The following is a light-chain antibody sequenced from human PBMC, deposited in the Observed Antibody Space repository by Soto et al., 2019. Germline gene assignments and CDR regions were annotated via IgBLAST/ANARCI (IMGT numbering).Light chain of an antibody. CDR2: GAS. Sequence: DIVLTQSPSTLSLSPGDRATLSCRASQSVSSTYLAWYQQKAGQAPRLLIYGASSRATGIPDRFSGSGSGTEFTLTISRLEPDDFAVYYCQQYGNSPWTFGQGTKLEIK. CDR3: QQYGNSPWT. CDR1: QSVSSTY. V-gene: IGKV3-20*01. J-gene: IGKJ2*02.